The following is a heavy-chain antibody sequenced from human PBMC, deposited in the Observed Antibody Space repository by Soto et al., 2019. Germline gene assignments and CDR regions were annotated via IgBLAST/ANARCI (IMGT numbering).Heavy chain of an antibody. CDR2: ISGSGGST. D-gene: IGHD3-3*01. Sequence: GGSLRLSCAASGFTFSSYAMSWVRQAPGKGLEWVSAISGSGGSTYYADSVKGRFTISRDNSKNTLYLQMNSLRAEDTAVYYCAKGQYYDLEDTGYYYYGMDVWGQGTTVTVSS. CDR1: GFTFSSYA. J-gene: IGHJ6*02. V-gene: IGHV3-23*01. CDR3: AKGQYYDLEDTGYYYYGMDV.